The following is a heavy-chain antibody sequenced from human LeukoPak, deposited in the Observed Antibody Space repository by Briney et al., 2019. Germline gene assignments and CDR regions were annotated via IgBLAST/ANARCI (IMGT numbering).Heavy chain of an antibody. CDR1: GYTFTGYY. V-gene: IGHV1-2*02. J-gene: IGHJ4*02. D-gene: IGHD5-12*01. Sequence: ASVKVSFKASGYTFTGYYMHWVRQAPGQGLEWMGWINPNSGGTNYAQKFQGRVTMTRDASISTAYMELSRLRSDDTAVYYCARGSGAVATTLGVDYWGQGTLVTVSS. CDR3: ARGSGAVATTLGVDY. CDR2: INPNSGGT.